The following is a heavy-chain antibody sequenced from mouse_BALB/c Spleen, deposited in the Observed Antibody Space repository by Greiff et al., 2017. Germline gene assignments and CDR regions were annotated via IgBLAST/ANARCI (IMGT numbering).Heavy chain of an antibody. Sequence: EVKLMESGPGLVKPSQSLSLTCTATGYSITSDYAWYWIRQFPGNKREWVGYISYSGSTSYNPSLKSRISITRDTSKNQFFLQLKSVTTEDTATYNCAGRYDGEYWGQGTLVTVSA. J-gene: IGHJ3*01. CDR1: GYSITSDYA. V-gene: IGHV3-2*02. CDR3: AGRYDGEY. CDR2: ISYSGST. D-gene: IGHD2-14*01.